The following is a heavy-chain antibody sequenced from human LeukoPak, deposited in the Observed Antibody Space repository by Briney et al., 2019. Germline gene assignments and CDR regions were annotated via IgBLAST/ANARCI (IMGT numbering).Heavy chain of an antibody. CDR2: IYYSGST. J-gene: IGHJ5*02. Sequence: PSETLSLTCTVSGGSISSYYWSWIRQPPGKGLEWIGYIYYSGSTNYNPSLKSRVTISVDTSKNQLSLKLSSVTAADTAVYYCARLDYGSGSYYNEAPFDPWGQGTLVTVSS. CDR1: GGSISSYY. V-gene: IGHV4-59*01. CDR3: ARLDYGSGSYYNEAPFDP. D-gene: IGHD3-10*01.